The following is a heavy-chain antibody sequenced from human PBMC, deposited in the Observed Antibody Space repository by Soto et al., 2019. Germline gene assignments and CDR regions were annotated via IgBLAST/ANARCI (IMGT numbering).Heavy chain of an antibody. CDR2: IYHSGST. CDR1: GGSVRDGSYY. V-gene: IGHV4-61*01. CDR3: ARDMHSGFNHYFDP. Sequence: PSETLSLTCTVSGGSVRDGSYYWAWLRQPPGKGLEWIGHIYHSGSTIYNPSLKSRVTISIDTSKSQFSLKLSSMTAADTAVYYCARDMHSGFNHYFDPWGQGTLVTVSS. J-gene: IGHJ5*02. D-gene: IGHD1-26*01.